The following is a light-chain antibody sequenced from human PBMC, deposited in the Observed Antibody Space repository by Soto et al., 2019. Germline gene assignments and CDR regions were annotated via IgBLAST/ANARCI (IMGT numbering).Light chain of an antibody. CDR2: LNSDGSH. Sequence: QSVLTQSPSASASLGASVKLTCTLSSGHSNYAIAWHQQQPEKGPRFLMKLNSDGSHSKGDGIPDRFSGSSSGAERYLTISTLQSEDEADYYCQTWVTGINIFGGGTQLTVL. J-gene: IGLJ2*01. CDR3: QTWVTGINI. V-gene: IGLV4-69*01. CDR1: SGHSNYA.